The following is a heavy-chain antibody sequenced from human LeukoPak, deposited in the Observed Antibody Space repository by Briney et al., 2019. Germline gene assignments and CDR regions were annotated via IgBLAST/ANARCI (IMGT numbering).Heavy chain of an antibody. Sequence: PGGSLRLSCAASGFTFSSYSMNWVRQAPGKGLEWVSSISSSSSYIYYADSVKGRFTISRDNAKNSLYLQMNSLRAEDTAVYYCARDVSYYYYYYYMDVWGKGTTVTVSS. CDR2: ISSSSSYI. CDR1: GFTFSSYS. V-gene: IGHV3-21*01. D-gene: IGHD2-15*01. J-gene: IGHJ6*03. CDR3: ARDVSYYYYYYYMDV.